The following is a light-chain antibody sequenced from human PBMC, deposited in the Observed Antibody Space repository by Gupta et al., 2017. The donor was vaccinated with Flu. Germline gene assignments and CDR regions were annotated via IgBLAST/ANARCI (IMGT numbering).Light chain of an antibody. J-gene: IGLJ3*02. CDR3: QSYDSSLSGSV. V-gene: IGLV1-40*01. CDR1: SSDIGAGYD. Sequence: QSVLKQPPSVSGAPGQRLTISGTGSSSDIGAGYDVHWYQQLPGTAPKLLIYGNNNRPSGVPDRFSGSKSGTSAYLAITGLQAEDEANYYCQSYDSSLSGSVFGGGTKLTVL. CDR2: GNN.